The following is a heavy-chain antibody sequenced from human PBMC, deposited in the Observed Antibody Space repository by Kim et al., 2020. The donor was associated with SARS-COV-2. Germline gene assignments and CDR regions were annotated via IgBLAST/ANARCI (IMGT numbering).Heavy chain of an antibody. J-gene: IGHJ1*01. V-gene: IGHV3-33*08. Sequence: GGSLRLSCAASGFTFSSYGMHWVRQAPGKGLEWVAVIWYDGSNKYYADSVKGRFTISRDNSKNTLYLQMNSLRAEDTAVYYCSSGNSGWYPEYFQHWGQGTLVTVSS. D-gene: IGHD6-19*01. CDR2: IWYDGSNK. CDR1: GFTFSSYG. CDR3: SSGNSGWYPEYFQH.